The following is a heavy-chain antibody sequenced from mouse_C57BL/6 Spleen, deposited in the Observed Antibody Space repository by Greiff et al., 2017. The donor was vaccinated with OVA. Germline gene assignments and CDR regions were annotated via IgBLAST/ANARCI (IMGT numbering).Heavy chain of an antibody. J-gene: IGHJ2*01. D-gene: IGHD4-1*01. Sequence: QVQLKESGPELVKPGASVKISCKASGYAFSSSWMNWVKQRPGKGLEWIGRIYPGDGATNYTGTFKGKATLTADKSSSTAYMQLSSLTSEDSAVYCCARGGTNWDVVDYWGQGTTLTVSS. CDR3: ARGGTNWDVVDY. CDR2: IYPGDGAT. CDR1: GYAFSSSW. V-gene: IGHV1-82*01.